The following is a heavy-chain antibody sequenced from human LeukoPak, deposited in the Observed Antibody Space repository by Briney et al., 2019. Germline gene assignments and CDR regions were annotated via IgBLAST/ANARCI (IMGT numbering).Heavy chain of an antibody. CDR1: GFTFSNYD. CDR2: ISDSGGST. J-gene: IGHJ5*02. CDR3: AKDLSRAVAADWFDP. V-gene: IGHV3-23*01. Sequence: GGSLRLSCAASGFTFSNYDMSWVRQAPGKGLEWVSSISDSGGSTYYADSVKGRFTISRDNSKNTLYLQITNLRAADTAVYYCAKDLSRAVAADWFDPWDQGSLVTVSS. D-gene: IGHD6-19*01.